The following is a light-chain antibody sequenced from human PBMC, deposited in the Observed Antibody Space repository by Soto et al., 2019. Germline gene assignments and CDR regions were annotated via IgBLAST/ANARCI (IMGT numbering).Light chain of an antibody. CDR3: MQSIQLPRT. CDR1: QSLLQSDGNTY. Sequence: MVMTQTPLSMSVTPGQPASISCKSSQSLLQSDGNTYLYCYLQKPGQPPQLLIYAVSKRFSGVPDRVSGSGSGTDFTLKSSRVEDEDVGVYYCMQSIQLPRTFGEGTKVEIK. CDR2: AVS. J-gene: IGKJ1*01. V-gene: IGKV2D-29*01.